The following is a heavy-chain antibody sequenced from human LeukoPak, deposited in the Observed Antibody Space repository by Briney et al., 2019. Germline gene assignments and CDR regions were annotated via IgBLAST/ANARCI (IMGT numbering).Heavy chain of an antibody. D-gene: IGHD3-3*01. J-gene: IGHJ4*02. CDR1: GGSIISTNYY. CDR2: IYQSGSGSS. V-gene: IGHV4-39*02. Sequence: SETPSLTCSVSGGSIISTNYYWGWIRQPPGKGLEWIGSIYQSGSGSSYYNPSLKSRVTISGDTSKNHFFLRLSSVTAADTAVYYCASTLRFLPYRRFDYWGQGTLVTVPS. CDR3: ASTLRFLPYRRFDY.